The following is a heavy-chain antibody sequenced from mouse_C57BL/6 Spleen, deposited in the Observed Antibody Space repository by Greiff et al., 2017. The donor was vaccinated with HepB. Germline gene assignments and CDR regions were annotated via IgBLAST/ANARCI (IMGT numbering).Heavy chain of an antibody. V-gene: IGHV1-82*01. CDR2: IYPGDGDT. D-gene: IGHD1-1*01. CDR1: GYAFSSSW. Sequence: VQLQQSGPELVKPGASVKISCKASGYAFSSSWMNWVKQRPGKGLEWIGRIYPGDGDTNYNGKFKGKATLTADKSSSTAYMQLSSLTSEDSAVYFCARDVAYYYGNDWGQGTTLTVSS. J-gene: IGHJ2*01. CDR3: ARDVAYYYGND.